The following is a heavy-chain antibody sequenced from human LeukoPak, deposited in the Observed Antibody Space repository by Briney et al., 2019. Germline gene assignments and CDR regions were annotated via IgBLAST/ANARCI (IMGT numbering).Heavy chain of an antibody. J-gene: IGHJ4*02. D-gene: IGHD4-23*01. V-gene: IGHV3-30*02. CDR1: GFTFNNFG. Sequence: PGGSLRLSCAASGFTFNNFGMHWVRQAPGKGLEWVSFIGYEGVHKYYADSVKGRFTNSKDNSKATLYLQMNSLRPEDTAVYYCAKDLHGGYSSDYWGQGTLVTVFS. CDR3: AKDLHGGYSSDY. CDR2: IGYEGVHK.